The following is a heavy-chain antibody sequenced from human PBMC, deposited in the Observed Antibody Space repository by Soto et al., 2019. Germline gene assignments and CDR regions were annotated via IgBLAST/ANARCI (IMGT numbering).Heavy chain of an antibody. CDR1: GGSISSGDYY. Sequence: SETLSLTCTVSGGSISSGDYYWSWIRQPPGKGLEWIGYIYYSGSTYYNPSLKSRVTISVDTSKNQFSLKLSSVTAADTAVYYCASRTRLGGHFDYWGQGTLITVSS. CDR2: IYYSGST. D-gene: IGHD1-26*01. J-gene: IGHJ4*02. CDR3: ASRTRLGGHFDY. V-gene: IGHV4-30-4*01.